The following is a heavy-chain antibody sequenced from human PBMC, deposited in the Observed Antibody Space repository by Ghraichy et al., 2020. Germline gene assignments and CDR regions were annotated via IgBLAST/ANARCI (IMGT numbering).Heavy chain of an antibody. CDR3: ARDPPYSSSSFDY. J-gene: IGHJ4*02. CDR2: IYSGGST. D-gene: IGHD6-13*01. CDR1: GFTVSSNY. Sequence: GGSLRLSCAASGFTVSSNYMSWVRQAPGKGLEWVSVIYSGGSTYYADSVKGRFTISRDNSKNTLYLQMNSLRAEDTAVYYCARDPPYSSSSFDYWGQGTLVTVSS. V-gene: IGHV3-53*01.